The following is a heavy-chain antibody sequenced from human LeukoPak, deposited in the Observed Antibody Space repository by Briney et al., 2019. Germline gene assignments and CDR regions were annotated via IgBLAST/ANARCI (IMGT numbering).Heavy chain of an antibody. CDR3: AREGGFYRPLDY. Sequence: SETLSLTCDLSGGSVTSTNWWTWVRPPPGKGLEWIGEVHLDGRPNYNPSLKSRLIMSVDLPENHISLKLTSVTAADTAVYYCAREGGFYRPLDYSGQGTLVTVSS. CDR2: VHLDGRP. J-gene: IGHJ4*02. D-gene: IGHD3-3*01. V-gene: IGHV4/OR15-8*01. CDR1: GGSVTSTNW.